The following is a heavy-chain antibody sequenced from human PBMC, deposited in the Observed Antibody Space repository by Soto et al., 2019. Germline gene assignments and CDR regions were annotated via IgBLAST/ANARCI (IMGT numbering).Heavy chain of an antibody. J-gene: IGHJ2*01. CDR3: QAEDGIRDVRSVSAFLLNRSSDL. CDR2: IYYSGST. D-gene: IGHD3-10*02. V-gene: IGHV4-59*01. Sequence: KGLEWIGYIYYSGSTNYNTSLKSRVTISVDTSKNQFSLKLSSVTAADTAVFFFQAEDGIRDVRSVSAFLLNRSSDL.